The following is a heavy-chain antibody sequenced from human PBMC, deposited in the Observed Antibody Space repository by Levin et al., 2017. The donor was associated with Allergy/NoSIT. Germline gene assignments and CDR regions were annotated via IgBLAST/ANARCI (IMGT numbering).Heavy chain of an antibody. D-gene: IGHD2/OR15-2a*01. V-gene: IGHV3-15*01. CDR1: GFTFSNAW. CDR2: INSKTDGGTT. Sequence: NPGGSLRLSCAASGFTFSNAWMTWVRQAPGKGLEWVGRINSKTDGGTTDYASVVKGRFSISRDDLKNTLFLQMNSLKNEDTAVYYCSTGKILGDCWGQGTLVTVSS. J-gene: IGHJ4*02. CDR3: STGKILGDC.